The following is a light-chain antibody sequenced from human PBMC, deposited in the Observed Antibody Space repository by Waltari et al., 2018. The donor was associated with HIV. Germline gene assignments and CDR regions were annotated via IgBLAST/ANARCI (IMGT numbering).Light chain of an antibody. CDR1: SSNIGNNA. V-gene: IGLV1-36*01. CDR2: YDD. J-gene: IGLJ1*01. CDR3: AAWDDSLNGYV. Sequence: QSVLTQPPSVSEAPRQRVTISCSGSSSNIGNNAVSWYQQLPGKAPKLLIFYDDLLPSGVSDRFSGPKSGTSASLAISGLQSEDEADYYCAAWDDSLNGYVFGTGTQVTV.